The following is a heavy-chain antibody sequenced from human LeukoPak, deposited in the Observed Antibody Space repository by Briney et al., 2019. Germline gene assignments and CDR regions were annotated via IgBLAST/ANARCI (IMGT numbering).Heavy chain of an antibody. D-gene: IGHD3-22*01. J-gene: IGHJ4*02. CDR2: ISSSGSTI. CDR3: ARDRYYYDSSGYYSFLDY. CDR1: EFTFSDYY. Sequence: GGSLRLSCAASEFTFSDYYMSWIRQAPGKGLEWVSYISSSGSTIYYADSVKGRLTISRDNAKNSLYLQMNSLRAEDTAVYYCARDRYYYDSSGYYSFLDYWDQGTLVTVSS. V-gene: IGHV3-11*01.